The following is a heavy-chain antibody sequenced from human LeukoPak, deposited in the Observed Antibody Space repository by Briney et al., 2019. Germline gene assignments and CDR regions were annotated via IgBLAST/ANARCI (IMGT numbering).Heavy chain of an antibody. J-gene: IGHJ6*03. CDR3: ARVLAETGRGYYYCYYMDV. V-gene: IGHV4-59*12. D-gene: IGHD6-19*01. Sequence: SETLSLTCTVSGGSISSYYWSWIRQPPGKGLEWIGYIYYSGSTNYNPSLKSRVTMSVDTSKNQFSLKLSSVTAADTAVYYCARVLAETGRGYYYCYYMDVWGKGTTVTVSS. CDR1: GGSISSYY. CDR2: IYYSGST.